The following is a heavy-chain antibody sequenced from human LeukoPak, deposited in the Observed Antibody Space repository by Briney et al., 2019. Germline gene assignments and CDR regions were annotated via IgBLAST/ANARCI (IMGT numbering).Heavy chain of an antibody. CDR3: ARRRRNDAFDT. Sequence: GESLKISCKGSGFIFTTYWIGWVRQMPGKGLEWMGIIYPDDSETRYSPSFQGQVTILADKSISTAFLQWSSLRASDTAMYYCARRRRNDAFDTWGQGTMVTVSS. CDR2: IYPDDSET. V-gene: IGHV5-51*01. CDR1: GFIFTTYW. J-gene: IGHJ3*02.